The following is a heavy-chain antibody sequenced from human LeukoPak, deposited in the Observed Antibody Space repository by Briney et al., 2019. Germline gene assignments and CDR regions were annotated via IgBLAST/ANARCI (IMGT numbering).Heavy chain of an antibody. D-gene: IGHD1-14*01. Sequence: PGGSLRLSCAASGFPFSSYVMHWVRQAPGKGLEWVAIISYDGNNKFYADSVKGRFTISRDNSKNTLSLQMNSLRGEDTAVYYCAKDVRTPGHWGQGTLVTVSS. CDR1: GFPFSSYV. J-gene: IGHJ4*02. V-gene: IGHV3-30-3*01. CDR3: AKDVRTPGH. CDR2: ISYDGNNK.